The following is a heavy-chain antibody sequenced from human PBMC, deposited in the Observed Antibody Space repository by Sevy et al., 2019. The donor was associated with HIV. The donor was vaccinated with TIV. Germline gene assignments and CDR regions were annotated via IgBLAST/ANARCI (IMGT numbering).Heavy chain of an antibody. CDR1: GITFSSYD. CDR3: ARGTPAFCTGGVCFNWFDP. J-gene: IGHJ5*02. CDR2: IRYDGSNK. V-gene: IGHV3-30*02. D-gene: IGHD2-8*02. Sequence: GGSLRLSCAASGITFSSYDMHWVRQAPGKGLGWVAFIRYDGSNKYYAESVKGRFTISRDNSKNTLYLQMNSLGAEDTAVYYCARGTPAFCTGGVCFNWFDPWGQGTLVTVSS.